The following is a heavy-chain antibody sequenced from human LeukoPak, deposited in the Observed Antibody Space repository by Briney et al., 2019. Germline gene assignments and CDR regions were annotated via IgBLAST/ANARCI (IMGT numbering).Heavy chain of an antibody. V-gene: IGHV3-21*01. CDR1: GITFSSYS. CDR3: ARDQDSSSWYDAFDI. CDR2: ISSSSSYI. D-gene: IGHD6-13*01. Sequence: PGGSLRLSCAASGITFSSYSMNWVGQARGKGLEWVSSISSSSSYIYYAYSVKGRFTISRDNAKNSLYLQMNSLRAEDTAVYYCARDQDSSSWYDAFDIWGQGTMVTVSS. J-gene: IGHJ3*02.